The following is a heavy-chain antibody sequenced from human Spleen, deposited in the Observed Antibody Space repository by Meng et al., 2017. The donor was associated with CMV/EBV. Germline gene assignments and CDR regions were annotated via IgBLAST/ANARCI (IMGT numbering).Heavy chain of an antibody. D-gene: IGHD2-2*01. Sequence: GSRFTFSPYWIAWLRQKPGKGPEWMGIIHPSDSDTRYSPSFQGQVTFSVDNSISTAYLRWRSLKVSDTAMYYCATQVDSSSLDFGLWGRGSLVTVLL. J-gene: IGHJ2*01. CDR1: RFTFSPYW. V-gene: IGHV5-51*01. CDR2: IHPSDSDT. CDR3: ATQVDSSSLDFGL.